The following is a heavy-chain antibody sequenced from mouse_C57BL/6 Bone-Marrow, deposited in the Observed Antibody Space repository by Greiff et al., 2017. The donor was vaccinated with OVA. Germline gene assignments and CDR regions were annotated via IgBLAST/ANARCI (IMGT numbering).Heavy chain of an antibody. J-gene: IGHJ1*03. CDR2: INPYNGGT. CDR1: GYTFTDYY. Sequence: EVKLVESGPVLVKPGASVKMSCKASGYTFTDYYMNWVKQSHGKSLEWIGVINPYNGGTSYNQKFKGKATLTVDKSSSTAYMELNSLTSEDSAVYYCARQAYWYFDVWGTGTTVTVSS. V-gene: IGHV1-19*01. CDR3: ARQAYWYFDV.